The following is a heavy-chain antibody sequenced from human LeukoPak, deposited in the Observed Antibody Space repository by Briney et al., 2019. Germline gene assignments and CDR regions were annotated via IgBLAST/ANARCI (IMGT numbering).Heavy chain of an antibody. D-gene: IGHD3-10*01. V-gene: IGHV4-61*02. CDR3: LAEGIYYYGSGTYYTSPTFDS. Sequence: PSETLSLTCTVSGDFLTNYNFYWSWIRQPAGKGLEWLGRTSTSGSTNYSPSLKGRVTISIDTSQKQFSLTLSSVAAADTAVYYCLAEGIYYYGSGTYYTSPTFDSWGQGALVSVSS. J-gene: IGHJ4*02. CDR1: GDFLTNYNFY. CDR2: TSTSGST.